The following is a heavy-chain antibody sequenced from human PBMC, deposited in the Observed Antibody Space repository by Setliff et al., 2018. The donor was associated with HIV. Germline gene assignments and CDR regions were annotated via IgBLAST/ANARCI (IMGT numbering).Heavy chain of an antibody. J-gene: IGHJ6*03. V-gene: IGHV3-20*04. D-gene: IGHD6-19*01. Sequence: GGSLRLSCAASGFTFDDYGMTWVRQAPGKGLEWVSGINWNGGGTGYADSVKGRFTISRDNAKNSLYLQMNSLRAEDTAVYYCARDSGGWYPTGDYYYYYMDVWGKGTTVTVSS. CDR1: GFTFDDYG. CDR2: INWNGGGT. CDR3: ARDSGGWYPTGDYYYYYMDV.